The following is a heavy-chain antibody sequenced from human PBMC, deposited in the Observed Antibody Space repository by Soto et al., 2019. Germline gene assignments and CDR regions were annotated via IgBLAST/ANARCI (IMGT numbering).Heavy chain of an antibody. J-gene: IGHJ6*02. CDR1: GFIFSSYG. CDR2: ISYDGSNK. D-gene: IGHD2-2*01. CDR3: AKDIVVVPAANYYYYGMDV. Sequence: GSLRLSCAASGFIFSSYGMHWVRQAPGKGLEWVAVISYDGSNKYYADSVKGRFTISRDNSKNTLYLQMNSLRAEDTAVYYCAKDIVVVPAANYYYYGMDVWGQGTTVTVSS. V-gene: IGHV3-30*18.